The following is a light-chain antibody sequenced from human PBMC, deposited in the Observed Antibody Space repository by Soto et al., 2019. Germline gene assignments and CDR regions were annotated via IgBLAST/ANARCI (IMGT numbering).Light chain of an antibody. J-gene: IGKJ4*01. Sequence: EIVMAQSPATLSVSPGERATLSCRASQNVRTNFAWYQQKPGQAPRLLIDGASTRATDGPARFSGSGSGTEFTLTIISRQSADFVVYYCQQYQSWPPFTFGGGTKVEI. CDR2: GAS. CDR1: QNVRTN. CDR3: QQYQSWPPFT. V-gene: IGKV3-15*01.